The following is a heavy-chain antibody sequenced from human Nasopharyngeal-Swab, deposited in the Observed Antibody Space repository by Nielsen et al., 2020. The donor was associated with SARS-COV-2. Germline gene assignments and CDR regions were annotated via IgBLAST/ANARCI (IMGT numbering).Heavy chain of an antibody. CDR3: ARDCYGFSTTCNLLDY. Sequence: GGSLRLSCAASGFTFSSYEMNWVRQAPGKGLEWVSYISSSGTTIYYGDSVKGRFTIPRDNAKNSLYLQMNSLRAEDTAVYYCARDCYGFSTTCNLLDYWGQGTLVTVSS. CDR1: GFTFSSYE. V-gene: IGHV3-48*03. J-gene: IGHJ4*02. D-gene: IGHD2/OR15-2a*01. CDR2: ISSSGTTI.